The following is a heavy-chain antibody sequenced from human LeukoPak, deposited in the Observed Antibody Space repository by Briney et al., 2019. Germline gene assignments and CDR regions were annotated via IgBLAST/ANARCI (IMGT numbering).Heavy chain of an antibody. V-gene: IGHV3-30-3*01. J-gene: IGHJ4*02. D-gene: IGHD3-10*01. CDR3: ARDPLWFGELPVPPDY. Sequence: GGSLRLSCAASGFTFSSYAMHWVRQAPGKGLEWVAVISYDGSNKYYADSVKGRFTISRDNSKNTLYLQMNSLRAEDTAVYYCARDPLWFGELPVPPDYWGQGTLVTVSS. CDR1: GFTFSSYA. CDR2: ISYDGSNK.